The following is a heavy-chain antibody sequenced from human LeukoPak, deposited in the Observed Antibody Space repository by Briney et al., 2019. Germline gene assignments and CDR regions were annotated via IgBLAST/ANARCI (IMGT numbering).Heavy chain of an antibody. CDR2: IGTAGDT. CDR1: GFTFSSYD. CDR3: XRGRYYYDSSGYXVDAFDI. D-gene: IGHD3-22*01. J-gene: IGHJ3*02. V-gene: IGHV3-13*01. Sequence: PGGSLRLSCAASGFTFSSYDMHWVRQATGKGLEWVSAIGTAGDTYYPGSVKGRFTISRENAKNSLYLQMNSLRAGDTAVYYCXRGRYYYDSSGYXVDAFDIWGQGTMVTVSS.